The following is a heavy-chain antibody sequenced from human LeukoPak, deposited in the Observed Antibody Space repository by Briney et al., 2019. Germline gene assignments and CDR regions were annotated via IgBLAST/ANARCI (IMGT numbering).Heavy chain of an antibody. V-gene: IGHV3-49*03. CDR2: IRSKDHGGTT. CDR1: GFTFGDYA. Sequence: GGSLRLSCTASGFTFGDYALSWFRRAPGKGLEWLSFIRSKDHGGTTEYAAPVKGRFTISRDDSNSIAYLQMNSLIIEDTAVYFCTRDPHYYHGNPHDFWGQGTRVTVSS. J-gene: IGHJ4*02. CDR3: TRDPHYYHGNPHDF. D-gene: IGHD4-23*01.